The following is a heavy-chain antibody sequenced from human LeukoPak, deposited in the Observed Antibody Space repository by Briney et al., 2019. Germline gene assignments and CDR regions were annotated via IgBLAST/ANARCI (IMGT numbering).Heavy chain of an antibody. J-gene: IGHJ3*02. V-gene: IGHV1-69*13. CDR3: ARDRLGVLWFGEFLEIDAFDI. D-gene: IGHD3-10*01. Sequence: ASVKVSCKASGGTFSSYAISWVRQAPGQGPEWMGGIIPIFGTANYAQKFQGRVTITADESTSTAYMELSSLRSEDTAVYYCARDRLGVLWFGEFLEIDAFDIWGQGTMVTVSS. CDR1: GGTFSSYA. CDR2: IIPIFGTA.